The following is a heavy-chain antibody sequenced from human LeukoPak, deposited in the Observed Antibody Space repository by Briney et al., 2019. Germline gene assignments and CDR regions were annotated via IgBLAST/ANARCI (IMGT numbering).Heavy chain of an antibody. CDR2: IYYSRST. J-gene: IGHJ5*02. D-gene: IGHD3-22*01. CDR1: GGSISSSSYY. CDR3: AREGTYYYDSSGYFEFDP. Sequence: SETLSLTCTVSGGSISSSSYYWGWIRQPPGKGLEWIGSIYYSRSTYYNPSLKSRVTISVDTSKNQFSLKLGSVTAADTAVYYCAREGTYYYDSSGYFEFDPWGQGTLVTVSS. V-gene: IGHV4-39*07.